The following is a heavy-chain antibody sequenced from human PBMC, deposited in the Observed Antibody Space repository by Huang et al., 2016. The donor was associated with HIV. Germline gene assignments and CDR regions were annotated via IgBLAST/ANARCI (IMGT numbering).Heavy chain of an antibody. V-gene: IGHV1-2*02. CDR2: INPKRGGT. J-gene: IGHJ4*02. D-gene: IGHD6-6*01. Sequence: QVQLVQSGAEVKNPGASVRVSCKASGYTFTDSNLHWVRQAPGQGLEWMGWINPKRGGTNYAQRFQGRITMTRDTTISTVHMDLRRIQSDDTAVYFCARDWSFGSSTSPADWGQGTLVTVSS. CDR1: GYTFTDSN. CDR3: ARDWSFGSSTSPAD.